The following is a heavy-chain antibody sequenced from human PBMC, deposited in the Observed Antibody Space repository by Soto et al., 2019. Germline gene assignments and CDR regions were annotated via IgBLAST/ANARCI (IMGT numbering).Heavy chain of an antibody. CDR2: ISAHNGNT. CDR3: ARVRYGDY. D-gene: IGHD1-1*01. Sequence: QVHLVQSGAEVKKPGASVKVSCKGSGYTFTSYGITWVRQAPGQGLEWMGWISAHNGNTDYAQKLQGRVTVTRDTSTRTAYMELRSLRSDDTAVYYCARVRYGDYWGQVALVTVSS. J-gene: IGHJ4*02. CDR1: GYTFTSYG. V-gene: IGHV1-18*01.